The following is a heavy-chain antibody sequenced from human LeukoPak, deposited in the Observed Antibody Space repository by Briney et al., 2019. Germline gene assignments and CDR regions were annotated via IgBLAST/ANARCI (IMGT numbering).Heavy chain of an antibody. J-gene: IGHJ4*02. V-gene: IGHV4-34*01. CDR2: INHSGST. CDR1: GGSFSGYY. D-gene: IGHD2-21*01. Sequence: SETLTLTCAVYGGSFSGYYWSWIRQPPGKGLEWIGEINHSGSTNYNPSLKSRVTISVDTSKNQFSLKLSSVTAADTAVYYCARINAPVATFDYWGLGTLVAVSS. CDR3: ARINAPVATFDY.